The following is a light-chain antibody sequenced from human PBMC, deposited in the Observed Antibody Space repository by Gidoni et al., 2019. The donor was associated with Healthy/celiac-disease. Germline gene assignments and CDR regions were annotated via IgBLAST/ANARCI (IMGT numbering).Light chain of an antibody. J-gene: IGKJ1*01. CDR3: QQYGSSPWT. CDR2: GAS. CDR1: KSVSSSY. V-gene: IGKV3-20*01. Sequence: EIVLTQTPGTLSLSPGERATLSCRASKSVSSSYLAWYQQKPGQAPRLLIYGASSRATGIPDRFSGSGSGTDFTLTISRLEAEDFAVYYCQQYGSSPWTFXQXTKVEIK.